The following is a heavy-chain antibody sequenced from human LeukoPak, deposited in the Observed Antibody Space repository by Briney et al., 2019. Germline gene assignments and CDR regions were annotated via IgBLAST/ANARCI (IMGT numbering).Heavy chain of an antibody. V-gene: IGHV3-21*01. J-gene: IGHJ4*02. CDR3: ARDVCCGGDCSSGYFDY. D-gene: IGHD2-21*02. CDR1: GFTFSSYS. CDR2: ISSSSSYI. Sequence: GGSLRLSCAASGFTFSSYSMNWVRQAPGKGLEWVSSISSSSSYIYYADSLKGRFTISRDNAKKSLYLQMNSLRAEDTAVYYCARDVCCGGDCSSGYFDYWGQGTLVTVSS.